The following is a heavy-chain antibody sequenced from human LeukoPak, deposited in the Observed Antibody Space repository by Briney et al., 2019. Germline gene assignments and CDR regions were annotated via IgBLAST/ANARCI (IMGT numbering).Heavy chain of an antibody. J-gene: IGHJ4*02. CDR1: GYIFTNYY. D-gene: IGHD1-26*01. Sequence: GASVKVSCKTSGYIFTNYYIHWVRQAPGQGLEWMGRIDPNTGGTKSAKNFQGRVTMTRDTSISTAYMALSGLRSDDTAVYYCASLYDIVGTTVDYWGQGTLVTVSS. V-gene: IGHV1-2*06. CDR2: IDPNTGGT. CDR3: ASLYDIVGTTVDY.